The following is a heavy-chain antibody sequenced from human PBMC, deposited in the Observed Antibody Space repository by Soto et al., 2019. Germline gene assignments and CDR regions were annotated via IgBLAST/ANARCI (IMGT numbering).Heavy chain of an antibody. CDR3: ETYSCSAPFNN. J-gene: IGHJ4*02. CDR2: IWGDVSKK. CDR1: GFTFSRYG. D-gene: IGHD3-10*02. Sequence: GGSLRLSCAASGFTFSRYGMHWVRQAPGKGLEWVAVIWGDVSKKIYADSVQGRFTISRDNSGDTLFLRMSSLRAEDTAVYYCETYSCSAPFNNWVPGTMSTVSS. V-gene: IGHV3-33*01.